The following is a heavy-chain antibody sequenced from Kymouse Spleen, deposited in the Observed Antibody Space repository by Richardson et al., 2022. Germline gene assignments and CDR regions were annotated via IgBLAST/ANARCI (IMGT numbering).Heavy chain of an antibody. CDR3: ARDQVGATWYYYYGMDV. V-gene: IGHV4-61*01. Sequence: QVQLQESGPGLVKPSETLSLTCTVSGGSVSSGSYYWSWIRQPPGKGLEWIGYIYYSGSTNYNPSLKSRVTISVDTSKNQFSLKLSSVTAADTAVYYCARDQVGATWYYYYGMDVWGQGTTVTVSS. CDR1: GGSVSSGSYY. J-gene: IGHJ6*02. CDR2: IYYSGST. D-gene: IGHD1-26*01.